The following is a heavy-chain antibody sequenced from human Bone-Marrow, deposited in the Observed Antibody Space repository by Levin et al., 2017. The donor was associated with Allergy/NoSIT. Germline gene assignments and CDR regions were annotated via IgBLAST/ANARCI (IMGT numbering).Heavy chain of an antibody. Sequence: SETLSLTCTVSGYSISSGYYWGWIRQPPGKGLEWIGSIYHSGSTYYNPSLKSRVTISVDTSKNQFSLKLSSVTAADTAVYYCARVFALMVDGPFDYWGQGTLVTVSS. V-gene: IGHV4-38-2*02. J-gene: IGHJ4*02. CDR1: GYSISSGYY. CDR2: IYHSGST. D-gene: IGHD2-8*01. CDR3: ARVFALMVDGPFDY.